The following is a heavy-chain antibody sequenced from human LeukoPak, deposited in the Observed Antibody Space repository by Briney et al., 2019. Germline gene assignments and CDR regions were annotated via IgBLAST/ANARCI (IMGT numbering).Heavy chain of an antibody. CDR2: IYHSGST. J-gene: IGHJ6*02. Sequence: PSETLSLTCAVSGGSISSGGYSWSWIRRPPGKGLEWIGYIYHSGSTYYNPSLKSRVTISVDRSKNQFSLKLSSVTAADTAVYYCARGGGVWFGEFPSGYGMDVWGQGTTVTVSS. D-gene: IGHD3-10*01. CDR3: ARGGGVWFGEFPSGYGMDV. CDR1: GGSISSGGYS. V-gene: IGHV4-30-2*01.